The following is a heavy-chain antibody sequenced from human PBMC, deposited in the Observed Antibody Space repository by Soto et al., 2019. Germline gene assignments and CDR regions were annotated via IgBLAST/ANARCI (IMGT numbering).Heavy chain of an antibody. D-gene: IGHD3-3*01. J-gene: IGHJ6*02. V-gene: IGHV2-26*01. Sequence: SGPTLVNPTDTLTLTCTVSGFSLSNARMGVSWIRQPPGKALEWLAHIFSNDEKSYSTSLKSRLTISKDTSKSQVVLTMTNMDPVDTATYYCVMGGYYGNYYYYYGMDVWGQGTTVTVSS. CDR1: GFSLSNARMG. CDR2: IFSNDEK. CDR3: VMGGYYGNYYYYYGMDV.